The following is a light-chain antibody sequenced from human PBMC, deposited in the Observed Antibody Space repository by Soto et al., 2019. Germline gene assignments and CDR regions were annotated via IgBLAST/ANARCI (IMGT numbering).Light chain of an antibody. CDR3: QQRSNWPPIT. CDR1: QSVSSSY. V-gene: IGKV3D-20*02. J-gene: IGKJ5*01. Sequence: EIVLTQSPGTLSLSPGERATLSCRAIQSVSSSYLAWYQQKPGQAPRLLIYDASSRPTGIPDRFSGSGPGTDFTLTISRLEPEDFAVYYCQQRSNWPPITFGQGTRLETK. CDR2: DAS.